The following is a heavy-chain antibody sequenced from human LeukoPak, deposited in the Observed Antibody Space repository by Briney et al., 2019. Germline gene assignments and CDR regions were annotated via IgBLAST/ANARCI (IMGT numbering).Heavy chain of an antibody. V-gene: IGHV3-23*01. D-gene: IGHD2-15*01. J-gene: IGHJ4*02. Sequence: GGSLRLSCAVSGFTFSSYAMSWVRQAPGKGLEWVSAISVSGGSTYYADSVKGRFTISRDNSKNTLYLQMNSLRAEDTTVYYCARIGYCSGGSCYGADYWGQGTLVTVSS. CDR1: GFTFSSYA. CDR3: ARIGYCSGGSCYGADY. CDR2: ISVSGGST.